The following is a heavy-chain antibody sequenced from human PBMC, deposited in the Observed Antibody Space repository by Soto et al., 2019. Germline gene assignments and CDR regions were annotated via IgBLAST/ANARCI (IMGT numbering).Heavy chain of an antibody. Sequence: GGSLRLSCAASGFTFISYAMSWVRQAPGKGLEWVSAISGSGGSTNYADSVKGRFTISRDNSKNTLYLQMNSLRAEDTAVYYCAKDGWELLRGFDPWGQGTLVTVSS. V-gene: IGHV3-23*01. J-gene: IGHJ5*02. CDR3: AKDGWELLRGFDP. D-gene: IGHD1-26*01. CDR2: ISGSGGST. CDR1: GFTFISYA.